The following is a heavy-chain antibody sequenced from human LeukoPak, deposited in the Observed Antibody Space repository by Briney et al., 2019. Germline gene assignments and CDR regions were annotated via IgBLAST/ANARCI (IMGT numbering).Heavy chain of an antibody. V-gene: IGHV3-53*01. Sequence: GGSLRLSCAASVLSFSHYYMSCVRHAPGKGLERVSVVYSGRTGSTYYAESVKGRFTISRDSSTNTLFLQMVRLSADDTAVYYCARGPYGDHITEGFDQWGQGTLVTVSS. J-gene: IGHJ4*02. CDR3: ARGPYGDHITEGFDQ. D-gene: IGHD4-17*01. CDR1: VLSFSHYY. CDR2: VYSGRTGST.